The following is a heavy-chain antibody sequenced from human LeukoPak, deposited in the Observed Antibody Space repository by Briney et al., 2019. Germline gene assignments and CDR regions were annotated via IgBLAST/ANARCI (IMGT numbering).Heavy chain of an antibody. V-gene: IGHV5-51*01. CDR3: ARSHSSFPYYYYMDV. Sequence: GESLKISCKDSGHSFTNYWFGWVRQKPGKGLEWMGIIYPRDSDTRYSPSFQGQVNISADKSISTAYLQWSSLKASGTAMYYCARSHSSFPYYYYMDVWGEGTMVTVSS. CDR1: GHSFTNYW. CDR2: IYPRDSDT. J-gene: IGHJ6*03.